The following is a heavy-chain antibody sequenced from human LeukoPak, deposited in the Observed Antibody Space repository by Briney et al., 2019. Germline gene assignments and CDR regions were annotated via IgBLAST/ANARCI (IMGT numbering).Heavy chain of an antibody. V-gene: IGHV3-7*03. CDR3: AKGSFRKVLGRIDP. D-gene: IGHD2-8*02. J-gene: IGHJ5*02. CDR1: GFTFSNYW. CDR2: INQDGSEK. Sequence: QPGGSLRLSCAASGFTFSNYWMSWVRQAPGKGLEWLANINQDGSEKYYIDSVKGRFTISRDNAKNSLYLQMNSLRAEDTALYYCAKGSFRKVLGRIDPWGQGTLVTVSS.